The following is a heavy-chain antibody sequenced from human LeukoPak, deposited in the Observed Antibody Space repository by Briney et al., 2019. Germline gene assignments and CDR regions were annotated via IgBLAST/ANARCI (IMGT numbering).Heavy chain of an antibody. D-gene: IGHD1-14*01. V-gene: IGHV4-28*05. J-gene: IGHJ5*02. Sequence: SDTLSLTCAVSGFSIRSSNWWGWIRQPPGKGLEWIAYIYYDGGIYYNPSLRSRVTMSVDTSKNQFSLRLNSVTAVGTAVYYCARKPDSRNWFDPWGQGTLVTVSS. CDR3: ARKPDSRNWFDP. CDR2: IYYDGGI. CDR1: GFSIRSSNW.